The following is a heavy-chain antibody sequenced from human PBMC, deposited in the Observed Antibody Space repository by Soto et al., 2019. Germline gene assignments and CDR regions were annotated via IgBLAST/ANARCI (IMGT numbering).Heavy chain of an antibody. Sequence: VQLLESGGGLVQPGGSLRLSCAASGFTFSSYAMSWVRQAPGKGLEWVSIIGVGGGDRYYPESVKGRFTISRDNSRDTMYLEMNSLRDDDTAVYYCARVRFGELVWGQGTLVTVSS. D-gene: IGHD3-10*01. CDR2: IGVGGGDR. CDR3: ARVRFGELV. V-gene: IGHV3-23*01. J-gene: IGHJ4*02. CDR1: GFTFSSYA.